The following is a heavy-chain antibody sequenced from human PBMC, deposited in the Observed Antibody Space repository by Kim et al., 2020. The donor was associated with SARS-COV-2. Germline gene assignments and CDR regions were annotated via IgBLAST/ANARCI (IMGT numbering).Heavy chain of an antibody. Sequence: NKYYADSVKGRFTISRDNSKNTLYLQMNSLRAEDTAVYYCATTVTNTFDYWGQGTLVTVSS. CDR3: ATTVTNTFDY. CDR2: NK. D-gene: IGHD4-4*01. V-gene: IGHV3-30*02. J-gene: IGHJ4*02.